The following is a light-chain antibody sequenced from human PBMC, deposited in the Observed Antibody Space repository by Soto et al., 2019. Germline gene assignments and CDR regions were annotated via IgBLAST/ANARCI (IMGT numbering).Light chain of an antibody. V-gene: IGKV3-15*01. J-gene: IGKJ2*01. CDR2: GAS. CDR3: QQGHNWPLT. Sequence: EIVMTQSPATLSVSPGESVTISCRASQSISSELAWYQQKPGQPPKLLIYGASTRASGVPARFTGSGSGSDFTLTISSLQPEDFAVYYCQQGHNWPLTFGQGTRLEI. CDR1: QSISSE.